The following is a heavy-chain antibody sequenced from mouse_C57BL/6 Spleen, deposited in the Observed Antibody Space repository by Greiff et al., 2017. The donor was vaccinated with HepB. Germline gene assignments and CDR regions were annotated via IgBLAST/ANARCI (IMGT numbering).Heavy chain of an antibody. CDR3: ARDRDGDY. CDR1: GFTFSSYA. D-gene: IGHD3-1*01. Sequence: EVKLMESGGGLVKPGGSLKLSCAASGFTFSSYAMSWVRQTPEKRLEWVATISDGGSYTYYPDNVKGRFTISRDYAKNNLYLQMSHLKSEDTAMYYCARDRDGDYWGQGTTLTVSS. CDR2: ISDGGSYT. J-gene: IGHJ2*01. V-gene: IGHV5-4*01.